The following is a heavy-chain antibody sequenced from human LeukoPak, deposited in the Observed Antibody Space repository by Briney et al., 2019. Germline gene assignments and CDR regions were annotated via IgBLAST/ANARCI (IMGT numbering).Heavy chain of an antibody. D-gene: IGHD3-22*01. CDR2: IIPIFGTA. V-gene: IGHV1-69*05. J-gene: IGHJ2*01. CDR3: ARVHLGYGSSVQWYFDL. Sequence: SVKVSYKASGGTFSSYAISWVRQAPGQGLEWMGGIIPIFGTANYAQKFQGRVTITTDESTSTAYMELSSLRSEDTAVYYCARVHLGYGSSVQWYFDLWGRGTLVTVSS. CDR1: GGTFSSYA.